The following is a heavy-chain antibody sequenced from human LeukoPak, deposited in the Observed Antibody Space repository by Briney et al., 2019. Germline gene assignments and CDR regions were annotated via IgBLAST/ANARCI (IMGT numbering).Heavy chain of an antibody. CDR1: GGSFSGYY. D-gene: IGHD2-2*01. CDR2: INHSGST. CDR3: ARVVLCSSTSCYVGGWFDP. V-gene: IGHV4-34*01. Sequence: PSQTLSLTCAVYGGSFSGYYWSWIRQPPGKGLEWIGEINHSGSTNYNPSLKSRVTISVDTSKNQFSLKLSSVTAADTAVYYCARVVLCSSTSCYVGGWFDPWGQGTLVNVSS. J-gene: IGHJ5*02.